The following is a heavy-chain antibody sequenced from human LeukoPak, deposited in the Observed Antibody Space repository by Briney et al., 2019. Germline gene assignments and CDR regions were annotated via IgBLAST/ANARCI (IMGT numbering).Heavy chain of an antibody. J-gene: IGHJ4*02. D-gene: IGHD2-15*01. CDR1: GFVFINHE. V-gene: IGHV3-48*03. Sequence: LRLSFSASGFVFINHEMTWVRQAPGEGLEWVSGISGSGICIYYSDSVKGRFTISRDSAKNSLYLQMNSLRVEDTAIYFCGLSGGSSPAYCGQGTLVTVSS. CDR3: GLSGGSSPAY. CDR2: ISGSGICI.